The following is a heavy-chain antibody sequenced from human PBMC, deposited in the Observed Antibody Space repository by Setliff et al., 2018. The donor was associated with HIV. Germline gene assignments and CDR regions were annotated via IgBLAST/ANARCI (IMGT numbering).Heavy chain of an antibody. D-gene: IGHD1-26*01. CDR2: FDPEHGKT. V-gene: IGHV1-24*01. CDR3: TLLSLSTNKKWKTFDY. CDR1: GYTLTEVS. J-gene: IGHJ4*02. Sequence: ASVKVSCKISGYTLTEVSMHWVRQAPGGGLEWVGGFDPEHGKTVYAQNFQGRVRMAGDTSADTAYMDLSSLRSEDTAIYYCTLLSLSTNKKWKTFDYWGQGTLVTVSS.